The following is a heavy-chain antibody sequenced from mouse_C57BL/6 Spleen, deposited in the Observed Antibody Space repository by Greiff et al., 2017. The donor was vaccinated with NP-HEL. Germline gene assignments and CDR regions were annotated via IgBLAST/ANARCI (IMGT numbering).Heavy chain of an antibody. V-gene: IGHV1-26*01. J-gene: IGHJ4*01. CDR3: ARSDGNPYYYAMDY. CDR1: GYTFTDYY. D-gene: IGHD2-1*01. Sequence: EVKLQQSGPELVKPGASVKISCKASGYTFTDYYMNWVKQSHGKSLEWIGDINPNNGGTSYNQKFKGKATLTVDKSSSTAYMELRGLTSEDSAVYYCARSDGNPYYYAMDYWGQGTSVTVSS. CDR2: INPNNGGT.